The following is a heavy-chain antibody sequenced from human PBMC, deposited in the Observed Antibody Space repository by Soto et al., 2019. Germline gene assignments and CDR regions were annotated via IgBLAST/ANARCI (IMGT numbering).Heavy chain of an antibody. D-gene: IGHD2-8*01. J-gene: IGHJ4*02. CDR3: AKGSSNARPYHFDY. V-gene: IGHV3-23*01. CDR2: LNGGSDHT. CDR1: GFTFSNYV. Sequence: GGSLRLSCAASGFTFSNYVMSWVRQAPGKGLEWVSALNGGSDHTYYADSGKGRFTISRDNSRNTLYLQMNSLRAEDTAVYYCAKGSSNARPYHFDYWGQGTLVTVSS.